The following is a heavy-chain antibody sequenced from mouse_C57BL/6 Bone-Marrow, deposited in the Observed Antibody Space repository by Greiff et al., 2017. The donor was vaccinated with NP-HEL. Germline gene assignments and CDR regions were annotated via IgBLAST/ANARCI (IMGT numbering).Heavy chain of an antibody. CDR1: GYTFTSYG. CDR2: IYPRSGNT. J-gene: IGHJ1*03. CDR3: ARPLLLRSYFDV. V-gene: IGHV1-81*01. D-gene: IGHD1-1*01. Sequence: LQESGAELARPGASVKLSCKASGYTFTSYGISWVKQRTGQGLEWIGEIYPRSGNTYYNEKFKGKATLTADKSSSTAYMELRSLTSEDSAVYFCARPLLLRSYFDVWGTGTTVTVSS.